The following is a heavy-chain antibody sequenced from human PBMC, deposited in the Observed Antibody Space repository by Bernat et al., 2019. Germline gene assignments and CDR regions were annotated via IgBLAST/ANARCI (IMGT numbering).Heavy chain of an antibody. Sequence: QVQLQESGPGLVKPSGTLSLTCAVSGGSISSTKWWSWVRQPPGKGLQWIGEIYHSGSTNYNPSLKSRVTISVDESKNQFSLRLTSVTAADTAVYYCARLAYCGGDCKISGYYYYGMDVWGQGTTVTVSS. CDR3: ARLAYCGGDCKISGYYYYGMDV. V-gene: IGHV4-4*02. J-gene: IGHJ6*02. CDR2: IYHSGST. CDR1: GGSISSTKW. D-gene: IGHD2-21*02.